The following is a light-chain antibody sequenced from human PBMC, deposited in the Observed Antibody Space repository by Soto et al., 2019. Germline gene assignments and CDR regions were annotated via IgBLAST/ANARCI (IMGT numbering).Light chain of an antibody. CDR3: SSYTSSSNV. CDR2: DVT. J-gene: IGLJ1*01. Sequence: QSVLTQPASVSGSPGQSVTISCTGTSSDVGGYDYVSWYQHHPGKAPKLVIYDVTYRPSGVSDRFSGSKSANTASLTISGLQAEDEADYYCSSYTSSSNVFGTGTKLTVL. CDR1: SSDVGGYDY. V-gene: IGLV2-14*01.